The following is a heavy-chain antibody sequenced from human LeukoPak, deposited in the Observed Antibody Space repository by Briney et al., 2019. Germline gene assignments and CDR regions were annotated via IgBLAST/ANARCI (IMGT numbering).Heavy chain of an antibody. CDR2: VNPSGGST. Sequence: ASVKVSCKASGYTFTSYYMHWVRQAPGQGLEWMGIVNPSGGSTSYAQKFQGRVTMTRDMSTSTVYMELSSLRSEDTAVYYCARASNYYDSSDYWGQGTLVTVSS. CDR3: ARASNYYDSSDY. CDR1: GYTFTSYY. D-gene: IGHD3-22*01. J-gene: IGHJ4*02. V-gene: IGHV1-46*01.